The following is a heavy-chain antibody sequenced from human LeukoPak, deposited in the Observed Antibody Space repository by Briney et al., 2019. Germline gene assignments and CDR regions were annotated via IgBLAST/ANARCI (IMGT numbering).Heavy chain of an antibody. Sequence: ASVKVSCKASGYTFTSYAMHWVRQAPGQRLEWMAWINAGNGNTKYSQKFQGRVTITRDTSASTAYMELSSLRSDDTAVYYCARDGVRWELSSSFDIWGQGTIVTVSS. CDR3: ARDGVRWELSSSFDI. CDR2: INAGNGNT. CDR1: GYTFTSYA. D-gene: IGHD3-16*02. J-gene: IGHJ3*02. V-gene: IGHV1-3*01.